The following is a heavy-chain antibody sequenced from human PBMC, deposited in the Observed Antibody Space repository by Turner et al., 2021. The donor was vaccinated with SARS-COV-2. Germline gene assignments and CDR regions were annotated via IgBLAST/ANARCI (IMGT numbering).Heavy chain of an antibody. CDR1: GGSIRSY. V-gene: IGHV4-4*07. CDR3: ARQFIRGGSYYWYFDL. D-gene: IGHD1-26*01. J-gene: IGHJ2*01. CDR2: IYTSGST. Sequence: QVQLQASGPGLVKPSETLSLSCTVSGGSIRSYWSWIRQPAGKGLEWNGRIYTSGSTDYNPSIKSRVTISVDTSKKQYTQKQSTVTDAETAVYYCARQFIRGGSYYWYFDLWGRGTLVTVSS.